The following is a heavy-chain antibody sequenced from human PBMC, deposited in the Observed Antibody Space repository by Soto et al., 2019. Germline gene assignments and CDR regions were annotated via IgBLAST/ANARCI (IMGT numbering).Heavy chain of an antibody. CDR1: GYSFTNYW. J-gene: IGHJ4*02. CDR2: IYPGDSDT. D-gene: IGHD3-22*01. V-gene: IGHV5-51*01. Sequence: GESLKISCKGSGYSFTNYWIGWVRQMPGKGLEWMGIIYPGDSDTRYSPSFQGQVTISADKSITTAYLQWSSLRASDTAMYYCARPRGGYGTSGYFTPFDYWGQGTLVTVSS. CDR3: ARPRGGYGTSGYFTPFDY.